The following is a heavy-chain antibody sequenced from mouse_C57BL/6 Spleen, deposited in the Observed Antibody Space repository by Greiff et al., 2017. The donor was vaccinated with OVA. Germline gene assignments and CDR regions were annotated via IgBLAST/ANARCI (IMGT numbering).Heavy chain of an antibody. CDR2: IYPGGGYT. V-gene: IGHV1-63*01. CDR1: GYTFTNYW. J-gene: IGHJ2*01. D-gene: IGHD2-3*01. Sequence: VQLVESGAELVRPGTSVKMSCKASGYTFTNYWIGWAKQRPGHGLEWIGDIYPGGGYTNYNEKFKGKATLTADKSSSTAYMQFSSLTSEDSAIYYCARSYDGPLDYWGQGTTLTVSS. CDR3: ARSYDGPLDY.